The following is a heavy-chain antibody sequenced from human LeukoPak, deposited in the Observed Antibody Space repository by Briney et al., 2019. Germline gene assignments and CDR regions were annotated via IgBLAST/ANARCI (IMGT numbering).Heavy chain of an antibody. CDR3: ATEVVRGVIIGHYYYYMDV. CDR1: GASIHSNDSY. CDR2: VYYSGST. D-gene: IGHD3-10*01. J-gene: IGHJ6*03. V-gene: IGHV4-39*07. Sequence: SETLSLTCTVSGASIHSNDSYWVWIRQPPGRGLEWIASVYYSGSTYYNPSLKSRVTISVDTSKNQFSLKLSSVTAADTAVYYCATEVVRGVIIGHYYYYMDVWGKGTTVTVSS.